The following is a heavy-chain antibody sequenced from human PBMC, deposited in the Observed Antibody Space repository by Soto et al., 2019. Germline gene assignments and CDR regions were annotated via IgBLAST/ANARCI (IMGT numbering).Heavy chain of an antibody. Sequence: EVQLVESGGGLVKPGGSLRLSCAASGFTFSSYGMNWVRQAPGKGLEWVSSISSGSRYIHYADSVKGRLTISRDNAKNSLYLQMNSLRAEGTAVYYCARNRRHGDDILTAYGMYVWGQGTTVTVSS. V-gene: IGHV3-21*01. CDR2: ISSGSRYI. D-gene: IGHD3-9*01. CDR1: GFTFSSYG. CDR3: ARNRRHGDDILTAYGMYV. J-gene: IGHJ6*02.